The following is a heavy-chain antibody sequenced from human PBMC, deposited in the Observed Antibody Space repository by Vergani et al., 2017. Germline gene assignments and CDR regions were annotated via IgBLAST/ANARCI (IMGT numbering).Heavy chain of an antibody. D-gene: IGHD3-9*01. CDR3: AGGVRYFDWNHLAC. J-gene: IGHJ4*02. CDR2: MKHSGSV. CDR1: GASFRAYY. Sequence: QVQLQQWGAGLLKPSETLSLTCAVYGASFRAYYWSWIRQPPGKGLEWIGEMKHSGSVNHNPSLKSRVTMSVDTSKKQFSLKLSSVTAADTAVYYCAGGVRYFDWNHLACWGQGTLVTVSS. V-gene: IGHV4-34*01.